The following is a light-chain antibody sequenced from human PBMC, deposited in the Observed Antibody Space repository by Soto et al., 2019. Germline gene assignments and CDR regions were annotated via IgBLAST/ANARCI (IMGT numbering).Light chain of an antibody. V-gene: IGLV2-14*01. Sequence: QAVVTQPASVSGSPGQSITISCAGTTSDIGANNFVSWYQQRPGKAPKVIIYEVSNRPAGVSYRFSGSKSGSTASLTISGLQAEDEALYSCNAYTNTGARVFGTGTKLTVL. J-gene: IGLJ1*01. CDR1: TSDIGANNF. CDR2: EVS. CDR3: NAYTNTGARV.